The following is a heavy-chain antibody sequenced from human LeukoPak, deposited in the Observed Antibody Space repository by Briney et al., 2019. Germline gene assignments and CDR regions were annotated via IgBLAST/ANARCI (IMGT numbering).Heavy chain of an antibody. Sequence: ASVKVSCKASGYTFTSYYMHWVRQAPGQGLEWMGLIITSAGSTTYAQNFQGRVTLTRDTSTSTVYMEMNSLRAEDTAVYYCARGLTGTDYWGQGTLVTVSS. CDR2: IITSAGST. CDR3: ARGLTGTDY. CDR1: GYTFTSYY. V-gene: IGHV1-46*01. D-gene: IGHD1-1*01. J-gene: IGHJ4*02.